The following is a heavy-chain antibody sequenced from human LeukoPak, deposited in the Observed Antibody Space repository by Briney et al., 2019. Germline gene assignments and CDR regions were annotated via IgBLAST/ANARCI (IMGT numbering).Heavy chain of an antibody. Sequence: ASVKVSCKASGYTFTGYYIHWVRQAPGQGLEWMGWINSNSGGTNYAQKFQGRVTMTRDTSTTTAYMELNRLRSDDTAVYYCVRVRRPEYSSSSYYYYMDVWGKGTTVTVSS. J-gene: IGHJ6*03. CDR2: INSNSGGT. V-gene: IGHV1-2*02. D-gene: IGHD6-6*01. CDR3: VRVRRPEYSSSSYYYYMDV. CDR1: GYTFTGYY.